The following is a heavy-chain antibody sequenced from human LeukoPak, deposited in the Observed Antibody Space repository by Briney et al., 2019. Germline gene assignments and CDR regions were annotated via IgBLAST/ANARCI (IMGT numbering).Heavy chain of an antibody. CDR2: IIPIFGTA. D-gene: IGHD3-10*01. CDR3: ATEGRYGSGTYYMTY. CDR1: GGTFSSYA. V-gene: IGHV1-69*13. J-gene: IGHJ4*02. Sequence: SVKVSCKASGGTFSSYAISWVRQAPGQGLEWMGGIIPIFGTANYAQKFQGRVTITADESTSTAYMELSSLRSEDTAVYYCATEGRYGSGTYYMTYWGQGTLLTVSS.